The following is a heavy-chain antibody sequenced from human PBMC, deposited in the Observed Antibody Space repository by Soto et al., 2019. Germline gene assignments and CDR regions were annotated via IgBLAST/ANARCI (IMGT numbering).Heavy chain of an antibody. D-gene: IGHD6-19*01. CDR2: INPNSGGT. CDR3: ARDGSGWYYYYYYGMDV. J-gene: IGHJ6*02. V-gene: IGHV1-2*04. Sequence: QVQLVQSGAEVKKPGASVKVSCKASGYTFTGYYMHWVRQAPGQGLEWMGWINPNSGGTNYAQKFQGWVTMTRDTSISTAYMELSRLRSDDTAVYYCARDGSGWYYYYYYGMDVWGQGTTVTVSS. CDR1: GYTFTGYY.